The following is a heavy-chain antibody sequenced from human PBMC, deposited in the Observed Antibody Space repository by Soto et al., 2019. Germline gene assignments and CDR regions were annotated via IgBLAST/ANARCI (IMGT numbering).Heavy chain of an antibody. Sequence: QVQLQESGPGLVKPSQTLSLTCTVSGGSISSGDYYWSWIRQPPGKGLGWIGYIYYSGSTYYNPSLKSRVTISVDTSKNQFSLNLSSVTAADTAVYYCARELSGYDWFDYWGQGTLVTVSS. CDR1: GGSISSGDYY. CDR2: IYYSGST. V-gene: IGHV4-30-4*01. D-gene: IGHD5-12*01. J-gene: IGHJ4*02. CDR3: ARELSGYDWFDY.